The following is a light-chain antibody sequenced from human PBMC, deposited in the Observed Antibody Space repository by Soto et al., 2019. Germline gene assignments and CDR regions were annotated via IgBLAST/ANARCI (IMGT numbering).Light chain of an antibody. J-gene: IGLJ1*01. CDR1: SSDIGGYNY. Sequence: ALTQPPSASGSPGQSVTLSCTGTSSDIGGYNYVSWYQQHPGKAPKLMIYEVSKRPSGVPDRFSGSKSGNTASLTVSGLQAEDEADYYCSSYAGSNNYVFGSGTKLTVL. CDR3: SSYAGSNNYV. CDR2: EVS. V-gene: IGLV2-8*01.